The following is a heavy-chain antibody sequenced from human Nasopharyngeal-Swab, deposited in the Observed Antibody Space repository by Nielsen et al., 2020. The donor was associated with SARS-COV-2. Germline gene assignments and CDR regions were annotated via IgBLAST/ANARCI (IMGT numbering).Heavy chain of an antibody. V-gene: IGHV1-69*06. D-gene: IGHD6-6*01. CDR1: GGTFSSYA. CDR3: ARDASSSPGGYYFDY. Sequence: SVKVSCKASGGTFSSYAISRVRQAPGQGLEWMGGIIPIFGTANYAQKFQGRVTITADKSTSTAYMELSSLRSEDTAVYYCARDASSSPGGYYFDYWGQGTLVTVSS. CDR2: IIPIFGTA. J-gene: IGHJ4*02.